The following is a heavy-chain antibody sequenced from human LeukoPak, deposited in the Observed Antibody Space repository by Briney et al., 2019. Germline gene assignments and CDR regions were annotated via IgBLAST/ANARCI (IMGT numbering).Heavy chain of an antibody. J-gene: IGHJ4*02. CDR1: GFTFSSYS. V-gene: IGHV3-21*01. CDR3: AREPVTIFGVVINPKYFDY. D-gene: IGHD3-3*01. CDR2: ISSSSSYI. Sequence: GGSLRLSCAASGFTFSSYSMNWVRQAPGKGLEWVSSISSSSSYIYYADSVKGRFTISRDNAKNSLYLQMNSLRAEDTAVYYCAREPVTIFGVVINPKYFDYWGQGTLVTASS.